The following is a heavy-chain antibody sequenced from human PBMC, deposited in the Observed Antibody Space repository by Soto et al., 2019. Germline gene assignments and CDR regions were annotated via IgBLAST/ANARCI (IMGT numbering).Heavy chain of an antibody. CDR1: GYTFTVYY. CDR2: INPKSGGT. CDR3: ARDLAKGGGSAGFDY. V-gene: IGHV1-2*02. J-gene: IGHJ4*02. Sequence: GASVQVSCKASGYTFTVYYMHLVRQAPGQGLEWMGWINPKSGGTMYPQKFQGRVTMTWDTSISTAYMALTRLRSDDTAVYYCARDLAKGGGSAGFDYWGQGTLVTVSS. D-gene: IGHD1-26*01.